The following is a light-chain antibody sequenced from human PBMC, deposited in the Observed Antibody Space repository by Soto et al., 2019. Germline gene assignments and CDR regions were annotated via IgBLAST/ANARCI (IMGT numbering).Light chain of an antibody. CDR1: TSDVGGYIS. CDR3: AAWDDSLSGWV. V-gene: IGLV1-47*01. J-gene: IGLJ3*02. Sequence: QSALTQPASVSGSPGQSVTISCTGTTSDVGGYISVSWYQQHPGKAPKLLIYRNNQRPSGVPDRFSGSKSGTSASLAISGLPSEDEADYYCAAWDDSLSGWVFGGGTKVTVL. CDR2: RNN.